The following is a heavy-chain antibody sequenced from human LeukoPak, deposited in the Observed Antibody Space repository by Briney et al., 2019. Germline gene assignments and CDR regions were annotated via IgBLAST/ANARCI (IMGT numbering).Heavy chain of an antibody. CDR2: ISAYNGNT. Sequence: ASVKVSCKASGGTFSSYGISWVRQAPGQGLEWMGWISAYNGNTNYAQKLQGRVTMTTDTSTSTAYMELRTLRSDDTAVYYCARGTGEGYTYGRYYFDYWGQGTLVTVSS. CDR3: ARGTGEGYTYGRYYFDY. CDR1: GGTFSSYG. D-gene: IGHD5-18*01. J-gene: IGHJ4*02. V-gene: IGHV1-18*01.